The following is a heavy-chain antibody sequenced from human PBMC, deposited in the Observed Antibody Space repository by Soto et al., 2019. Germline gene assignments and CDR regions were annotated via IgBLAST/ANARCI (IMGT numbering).Heavy chain of an antibody. D-gene: IGHD2-21*01. CDR1: GFTISTYA. CDR3: AKDAVYNDGLWLMDS. CDR2: VTGSGGRI. V-gene: IGHV3-23*01. J-gene: IGHJ5*02. Sequence: HGGSLRLSCAASGFTISTYAMTWVRQAPGKGLECVSGVTGSGGRIHYADSVKGRFTISKDNSKNTLYLQMSSLRDEDTALYYCAKDAVYNDGLWLMDSWGQGTLVTVSS.